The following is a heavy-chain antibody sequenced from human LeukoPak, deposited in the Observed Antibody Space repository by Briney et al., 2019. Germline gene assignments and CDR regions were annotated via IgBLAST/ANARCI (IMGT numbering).Heavy chain of an antibody. CDR2: ISSSGSTI. V-gene: IGHV3-48*03. Sequence: GGSLRLSCEASGFTFSGYELNWVRQAPGKGLEWVSHISSSGSTIYYADSVKGRFTISRDNAKNSLYLQMNSLRAEDTAVYYCARDQRYCSSSSCPWEPFDYWGQGTLVTVSS. D-gene: IGHD2-2*01. CDR3: ARDQRYCSSSSCPWEPFDY. J-gene: IGHJ4*02. CDR1: GFTFSGYE.